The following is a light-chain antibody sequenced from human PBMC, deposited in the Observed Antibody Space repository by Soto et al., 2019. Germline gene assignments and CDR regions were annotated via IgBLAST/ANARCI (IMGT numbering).Light chain of an antibody. J-gene: IGLJ3*02. V-gene: IGLV1-47*01. CDR2: RSD. CDR3: AVRDDSLSGHWV. CDR1: SSNIGSNY. Sequence: QSVLTQPPSASGTPGQRVTISCSGSSSNIGSNYVSWYQHLPGAAPKLLIYRSDQRPSGVPDRFSGSKSGTSASLAISGLRSEDAADYFCAVRDDSLSGHWVFGGGTKLTVL.